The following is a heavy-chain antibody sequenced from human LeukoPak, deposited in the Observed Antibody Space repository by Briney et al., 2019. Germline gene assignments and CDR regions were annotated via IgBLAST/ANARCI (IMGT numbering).Heavy chain of an antibody. CDR3: ARGPITTRSHFDY. V-gene: IGHV1-69*13. CDR2: IIPIFATA. J-gene: IGHJ4*02. D-gene: IGHD3-22*01. CDR1: GGTFSSYA. Sequence: ASVTVSCKASGGTFSSYAISWVRQAPGQGLEWMGGIIPIFATANYAQKFQGRVTITADESTSTAYMELSSLRSEDTAVYYCARGPITTRSHFDYWGQGTLVTVSS.